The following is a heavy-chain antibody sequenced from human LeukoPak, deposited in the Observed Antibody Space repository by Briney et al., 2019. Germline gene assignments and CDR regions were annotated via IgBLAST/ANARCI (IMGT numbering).Heavy chain of an antibody. J-gene: IGHJ4*02. Sequence: SETLSLTCTVSGGSISTSNYYWGWIRQPPGKGLEWIGNIFYSGSTYYGPSLKSRLTISLDTSRNQFSLKLNSVTAADTAVYYCARYDVWGSYRAFDYWGQGTLVTVSS. CDR2: IFYSGST. CDR3: ARYDVWGSYRAFDY. CDR1: GGSISTSNYY. V-gene: IGHV4-39*07. D-gene: IGHD3-16*02.